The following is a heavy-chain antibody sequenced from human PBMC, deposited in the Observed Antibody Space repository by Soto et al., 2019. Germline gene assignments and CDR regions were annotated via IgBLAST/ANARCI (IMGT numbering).Heavy chain of an antibody. V-gene: IGHV3-15*01. CDR2: IKSKTDGGTT. CDR3: TTDSEYYGYMWGIYRYDYFDY. D-gene: IGHD3-16*02. CDR1: GFTFSNAW. J-gene: IGHJ4*02. Sequence: EVQLVESGGGLVKPGGSLRLSCAASGFTFSNAWMSWVRQAPGKGLEWVGRIKSKTDGGTTDYAAPVKGRFTIPRDVSKDMLYLQMNSLKTVYTAVYYCTTDSEYYGYMWGIYRYDYFDYWGQGTLVIVCS.